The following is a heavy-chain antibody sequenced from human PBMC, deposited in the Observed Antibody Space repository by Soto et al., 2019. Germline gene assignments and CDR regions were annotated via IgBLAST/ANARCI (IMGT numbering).Heavy chain of an antibody. CDR3: VSDRGYGHASVPYS. CDR1: GFTFTSYG. V-gene: IGHV3-30*03. CDR2: ISYDGALQ. Sequence: QAHLVESGGGVVQPGRSLRLSCAASGFTFTSYGMHWVRQAPGTRLEWVAVISYDGALQPYADSVKGRFTISRGNSKNMVLLEMNSLRAEDTAVYYCVSDRGYGHASVPYSWGQGTLVSVSS. D-gene: IGHD5-18*01. J-gene: IGHJ4*02.